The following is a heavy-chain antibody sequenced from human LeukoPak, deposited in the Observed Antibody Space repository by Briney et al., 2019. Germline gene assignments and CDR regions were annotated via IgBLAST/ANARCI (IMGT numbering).Heavy chain of an antibody. CDR3: ATDPTGPNYNMDV. Sequence: QSGRSLRLSCAASGFTFSSYTMHWVRQAPGKGLEWVAVISYDGTNKNFADSVKGRLTISRDNSKNTMYLQMNSLRAEDTAVYYCATDPTGPNYNMDVWGKGTTVTVSS. V-gene: IGHV3-30*01. J-gene: IGHJ6*03. CDR2: ISYDGTNK. D-gene: IGHD1-7*01. CDR1: GFTFSSYT.